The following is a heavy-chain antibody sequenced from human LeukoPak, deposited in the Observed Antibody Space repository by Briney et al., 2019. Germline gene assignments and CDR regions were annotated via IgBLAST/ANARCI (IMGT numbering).Heavy chain of an antibody. D-gene: IGHD3-10*02. V-gene: IGHV3-21*01. J-gene: IGHJ6*04. CDR1: GFTFSTYT. CDR2: ISRSSSYI. Sequence: GGSLRLSCAASGFTFSTYTMNWVRQAPGKGLEWVSSISRSSSYIYYADSVKGRFTISRDNARNSLYLQMNSLRAEDTAVYYCAELGITMIGGVWGKGTTVTISS. CDR3: AELGITMIGGV.